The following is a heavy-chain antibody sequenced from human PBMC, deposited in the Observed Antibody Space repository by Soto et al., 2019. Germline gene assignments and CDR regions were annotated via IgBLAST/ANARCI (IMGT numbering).Heavy chain of an antibody. J-gene: IGHJ4*02. CDR2: ISYDGSNK. CDR1: GFTFSSYA. CDR3: AKDRYGDYGGIDY. V-gene: IGHV3-30-3*01. D-gene: IGHD4-17*01. Sequence: GGSLRLSCAASGFTFSSYAMHWVRQAPGKGLEWVAVISYDGSNKYYADSVKGRFTISRDNAKNTLYLQMNSLRDEDTAVYYCAKDRYGDYGGIDYWGQGTMVTVSS.